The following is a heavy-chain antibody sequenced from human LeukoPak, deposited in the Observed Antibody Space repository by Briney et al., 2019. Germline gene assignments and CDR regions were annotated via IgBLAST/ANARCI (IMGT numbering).Heavy chain of an antibody. D-gene: IGHD1-26*01. Sequence: NPGGSLRLSCAASGFTFSSYSMNWVRQAPGKGLEWVSSISSSSSYKYYADSVKGRFTISRDNAKNSLYLQMNSLRAGDTAVYYCAREPPLSGSATVEGFDYWGQGTLVTVSS. J-gene: IGHJ4*02. V-gene: IGHV3-21*01. CDR1: GFTFSSYS. CDR3: AREPPLSGSATVEGFDY. CDR2: ISSSSSYK.